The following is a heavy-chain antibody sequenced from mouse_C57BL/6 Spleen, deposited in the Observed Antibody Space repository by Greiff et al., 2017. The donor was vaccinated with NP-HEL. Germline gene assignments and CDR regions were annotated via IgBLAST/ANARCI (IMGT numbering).Heavy chain of an antibody. CDR1: GYTFTDYY. J-gene: IGHJ2*01. Sequence: QVQLKQSGAELVRPGASVKLSCKASGYTFTDYYINWVKQRPGQGLERIARIYPGSGNTYYNEKVKVKATLTAEKSSSTAYMQLSSLTSEDSAVYFCARGLDYWGQGTTLTVSS. D-gene: IGHD3-1*01. CDR2: IYPGSGNT. CDR3: ARGLDY. V-gene: IGHV1-76*01.